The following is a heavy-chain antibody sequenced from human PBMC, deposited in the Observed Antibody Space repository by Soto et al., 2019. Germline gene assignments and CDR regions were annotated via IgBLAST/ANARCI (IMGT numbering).Heavy chain of an antibody. V-gene: IGHV3-30*18. CDR2: ISYDGSNK. J-gene: IGHJ6*02. Sequence: QVQLVESGGGVVQPGRSLRLSCAASGFTFSSYGMHWVRQAPGKGLEWVAVISYDGSNKYYADSVKGRFTISRDNSKNTLYLQMNSLRAEDTAVYYCAKDRYTVPPNVAYYYGMDVWGQGTTVTVSS. CDR3: AKDRYTVPPNVAYYYGMDV. D-gene: IGHD4-17*01. CDR1: GFTFSSYG.